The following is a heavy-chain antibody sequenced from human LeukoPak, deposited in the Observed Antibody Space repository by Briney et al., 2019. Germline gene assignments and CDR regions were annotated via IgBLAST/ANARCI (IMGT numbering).Heavy chain of an antibody. CDR2: ISGIGSSI. V-gene: IGHV3-48*03. CDR1: VFTFSSYE. D-gene: IGHD6-19*01. CDR3: AGGQWLVLGDAFDI. Sequence: PGGSLRLSCAASVFTFSSYEMNWVRQAPGKGLEWVSHISGIGSSIYYADSVRGRFSISRDNAKNSLYLQINSRRAEDTAVYYCAGGQWLVLGDAFDIWGQGTMVTVSS. J-gene: IGHJ3*02.